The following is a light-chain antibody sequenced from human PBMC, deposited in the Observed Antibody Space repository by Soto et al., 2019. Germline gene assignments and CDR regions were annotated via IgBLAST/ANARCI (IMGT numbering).Light chain of an antibody. V-gene: IGLV2-14*01. CDR1: SSDVGGYKY. CDR2: EVT. J-gene: IGLJ1*01. CDR3: SSFSSSSTLYV. Sequence: QSALTQPASVSGSPGQSITISCTGTSSDVGGYKYVSWYQQHPGKAPKLIIYEVTNRPSGVSNRFSGSKSGNTAFLTVSGLQAEDEADYYCSSFSSSSTLYVFGTGTKLTVL.